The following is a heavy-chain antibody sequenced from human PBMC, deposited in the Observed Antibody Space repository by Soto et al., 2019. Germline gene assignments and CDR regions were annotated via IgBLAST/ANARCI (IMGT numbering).Heavy chain of an antibody. J-gene: IGHJ4*02. V-gene: IGHV1-46*01. D-gene: IGHD6-19*01. CDR2: INPSGGST. Sequence: QVQLVQSGAEVKKPGASVKVSCKASGYTFTSNYMHWVRQAPGQGLEWMGIINPSGGSTSYAQKFQGRVTMTRDTSTSTVYMELSSLRSEDKAVYYCARGRSSGWLLRWGQGTLVTVSS. CDR3: ARGRSSGWLLR. CDR1: GYTFTSNY.